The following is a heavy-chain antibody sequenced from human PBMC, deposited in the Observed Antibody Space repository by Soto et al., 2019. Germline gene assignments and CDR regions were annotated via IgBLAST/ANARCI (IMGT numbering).Heavy chain of an antibody. V-gene: IGHV3-23*01. Sequence: EVQLLESGGALVQPGGSLRLSCAASGFTFSSYTMNWVRQAPGKGLEWVSAISSPGTSTYYADSVKGRFTVSRDNSQNTLYLQLNSLRPEDSAVYYCARGQFDILTGYYVPFRLLPFLGYYFDYWGQGTLVTVSS. D-gene: IGHD3-9*01. CDR1: GFTFSSYT. CDR2: ISSPGTST. CDR3: ARGQFDILTGYYVPFRLLPFLGYYFDY. J-gene: IGHJ4*02.